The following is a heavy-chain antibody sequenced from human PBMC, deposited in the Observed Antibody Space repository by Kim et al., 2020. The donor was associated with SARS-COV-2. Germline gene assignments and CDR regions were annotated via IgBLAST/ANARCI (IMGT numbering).Heavy chain of an antibody. CDR3: ARDRGDYGDYVYFDY. V-gene: IGHV4-31*02. J-gene: IGHJ4*02. D-gene: IGHD4-17*01. Sequence: PSLKSRVTIAVDTSKNQFSLKLSSVTAADTAVYYCARDRGDYGDYVYFDYWGQGTLVTVSS.